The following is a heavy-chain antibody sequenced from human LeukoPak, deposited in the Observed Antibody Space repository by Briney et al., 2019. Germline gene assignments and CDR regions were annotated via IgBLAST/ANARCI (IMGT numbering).Heavy chain of an antibody. J-gene: IGHJ4*02. CDR1: GFTFNTST. CDR3: ARGSHFFDY. CDR2: ISSGGTTI. V-gene: IGHV3-48*02. D-gene: IGHD2/OR15-2a*01. Sequence: GGSLRLSCAASGFTFNTSTLSWVRQAPGKGLEWVSTISSGGTTISYADSVKGRFTISRDNAKNSLDLQMNSLRDEDTAVYYCARGSHFFDYWGQGALATVSS.